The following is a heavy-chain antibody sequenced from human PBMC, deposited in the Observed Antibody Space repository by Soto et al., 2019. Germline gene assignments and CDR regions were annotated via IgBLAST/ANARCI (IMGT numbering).Heavy chain of an antibody. Sequence: GASVKVSCKASGYTFTSYGISWVRQAPGQGLEWMGWISAYNGNTNYAQKLQGRVTMTTDTSTSTAYMELRSLRSDDTAVYSCASRPALAGTFDYWGQGTLVTVSS. CDR2: ISAYNGNT. D-gene: IGHD6-13*01. CDR3: ASRPALAGTFDY. J-gene: IGHJ4*02. CDR1: GYTFTSYG. V-gene: IGHV1-18*01.